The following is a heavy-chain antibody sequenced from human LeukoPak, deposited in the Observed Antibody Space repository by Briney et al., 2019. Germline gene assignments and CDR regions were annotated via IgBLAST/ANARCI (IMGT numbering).Heavy chain of an antibody. Sequence: GASVKVSCKASGYTFTSYGISWVRQAPGQGLEWMGWISAYNGNTNYAQKLQGRVTMTTDTSTSTAYMELRSLRSDDTAVSYCATSPEDIVVAPLDYWGQGTLVTVSS. J-gene: IGHJ4*02. D-gene: IGHD2-15*01. CDR3: ATSPEDIVVAPLDY. CDR1: GYTFTSYG. V-gene: IGHV1-18*01. CDR2: ISAYNGNT.